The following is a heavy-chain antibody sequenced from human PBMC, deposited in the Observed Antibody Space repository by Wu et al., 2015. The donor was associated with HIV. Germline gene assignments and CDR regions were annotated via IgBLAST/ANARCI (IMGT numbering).Heavy chain of an antibody. J-gene: IGHJ3*02. CDR2: ISTYNGNT. CDR1: GYIFTTYY. V-gene: IGHV1-18*04. CDR3: ARDPGPRGRYSSIKTKGAFDI. Sequence: QVQLVQSGAEVKKPGASVTVSCKASGYIFTTYYIHWVRQAPGQGLEWMGWISTYNGNTNYAQNLQGRVTMTTDTSTSAAYMELRSLRSDDTAVYYCARDPGPRGRYSSIKTKGAFDIVGPRDKWSPSL. D-gene: IGHD6-13*01.